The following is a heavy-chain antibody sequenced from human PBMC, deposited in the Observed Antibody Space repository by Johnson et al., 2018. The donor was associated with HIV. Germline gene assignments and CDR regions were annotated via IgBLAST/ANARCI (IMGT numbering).Heavy chain of an antibody. CDR2: ISYDGSNK. D-gene: IGHD2-15*01. V-gene: IGHV3-30*04. Sequence: QVHLVESGGGVVQPGRSLRLSCAASGFTLSSYAMHWVRQAPGKGLEWVAVISYDGSNKYYADSVKGRFTISRDNSKNTLDLQMNSLRAEDTAVYYCARRAGGLGYCSGGSCQGGAFDIWGQGTMVTVSS. CDR3: ARRAGGLGYCSGGSCQGGAFDI. CDR1: GFTLSSYA. J-gene: IGHJ3*02.